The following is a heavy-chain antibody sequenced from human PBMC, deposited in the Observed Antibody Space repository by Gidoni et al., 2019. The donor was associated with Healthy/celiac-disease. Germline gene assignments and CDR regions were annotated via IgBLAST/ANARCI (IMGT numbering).Heavy chain of an antibody. Sequence: EVQLLESGGGLVQPGGSLRLSCAASGFTFSSYAMSWVRQAPGKGLEWVSAISGSGGSTYYADSVKGRFTISRDNSKNTLYLQMNSLRAEDTAVYYCANFPPGYSSGWPWLYYFDYWGQGTLVTVSS. V-gene: IGHV3-23*01. CDR3: ANFPPGYSSGWPWLYYFDY. CDR2: ISGSGGST. D-gene: IGHD6-19*01. J-gene: IGHJ4*02. CDR1: GFTFSSYA.